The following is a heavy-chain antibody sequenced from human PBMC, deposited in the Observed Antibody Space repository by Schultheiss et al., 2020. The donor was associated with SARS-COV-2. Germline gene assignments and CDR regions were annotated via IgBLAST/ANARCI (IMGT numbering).Heavy chain of an antibody. Sequence: GGSLRLSCAASGFTVSSNYMSWVRQAPGKGLEWVSVIYSGGSTYYADSVKGRFTISRDNSKNTLYLQMNSLRAEDTAVYYCAKDPTGEGGSFDYWGQGTLVTVS. D-gene: IGHD7-27*01. CDR1: GFTVSSNY. J-gene: IGHJ4*02. V-gene: IGHV3-53*01. CDR2: IYSGGST. CDR3: AKDPTGEGGSFDY.